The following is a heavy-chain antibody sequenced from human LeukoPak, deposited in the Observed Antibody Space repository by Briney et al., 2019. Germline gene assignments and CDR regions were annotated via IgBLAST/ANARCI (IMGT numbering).Heavy chain of an antibody. Sequence: GGSLRLSCAASGLTVSNYEMSWVRQAPGKGLEWVSYISSSGSTIFYSDSVKGRFTISRDNAKSSLHLQMNSLRAEDTAVYYCARGESSSYHMDVWGKGTTVTVSS. CDR1: GLTVSNYE. CDR2: ISSSGSTI. V-gene: IGHV3-48*03. CDR3: ARGESSSYHMDV. J-gene: IGHJ6*03. D-gene: IGHD6-13*01.